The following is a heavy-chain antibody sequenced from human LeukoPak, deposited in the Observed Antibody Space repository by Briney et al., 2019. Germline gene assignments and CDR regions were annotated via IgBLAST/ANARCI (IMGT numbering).Heavy chain of an antibody. D-gene: IGHD3-9*01. V-gene: IGHV3-72*01. J-gene: IGHJ4*02. Sequence: QTAGSLRLSCAASGFTFSDHYMDWVRKAPGKGLEWVGRTRNKANSYNTKYAASVKGRFTISRDGSKNSLYLQMNSLKTEDTAVYYCARERCDDKRCYYFDYWGQGTLVTVSS. CDR3: ARERCDDKRCYYFDY. CDR2: TRNKANSYNT. CDR1: GFTFSDHY.